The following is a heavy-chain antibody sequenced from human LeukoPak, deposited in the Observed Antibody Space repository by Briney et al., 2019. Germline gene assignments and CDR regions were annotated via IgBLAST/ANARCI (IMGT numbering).Heavy chain of an antibody. CDR1: GFTFSSYW. J-gene: IGHJ1*01. CDR3: AIHYYDSSGYDFQH. V-gene: IGHV3-7*01. Sequence: GGSLRLSCAASGFTFSSYWMSWVRQAPGKGLEWVANIKQDGSEKYYVDSVKGRFTISRDNAKNSLYLQMNSLRAEDTAVYYCAIHYYDSSGYDFQHWGQGTLVTVSS. D-gene: IGHD3-22*01. CDR2: IKQDGSEK.